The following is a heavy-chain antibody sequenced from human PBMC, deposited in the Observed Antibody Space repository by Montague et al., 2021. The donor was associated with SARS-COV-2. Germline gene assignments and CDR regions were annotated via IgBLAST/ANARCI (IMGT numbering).Heavy chain of an antibody. D-gene: IGHD6-13*01. J-gene: IGHJ6*03. CDR3: ARVRVRSSSWFPDYYYMDV. CDR1: GFTFSSYW. CDR2: IKQDGSEK. Sequence: SLRLSCAASGFTFSSYWMSWVRQAPGKGLEWVANIKQDGSEKYYVDSVKGRFTISRDNAKNSLYLQMNSLRAEDTAVYYCARVRVRSSSWFPDYYYMDVWGKGTTVTVSS. V-gene: IGHV3-7*05.